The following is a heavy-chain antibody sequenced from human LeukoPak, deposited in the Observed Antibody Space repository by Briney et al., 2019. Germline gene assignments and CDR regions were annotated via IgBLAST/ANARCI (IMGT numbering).Heavy chain of an antibody. Sequence: TGGSLRLSCAASGLSFSSSAMSWVRQAPGKGLEWVSAISGSGGSTYYADSVKGRFTISRDNSKNTLDLHMNSLRAEDTAVYYCARDRGPGGLAGTYYWGQGTLVTVSS. D-gene: IGHD6-19*01. V-gene: IGHV3-23*01. J-gene: IGHJ4*02. CDR3: ARDRGPGGLAGTYY. CDR1: GLSFSSSA. CDR2: ISGSGGST.